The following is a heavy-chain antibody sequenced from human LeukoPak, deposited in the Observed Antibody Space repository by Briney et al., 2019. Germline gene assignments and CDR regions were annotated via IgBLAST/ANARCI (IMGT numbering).Heavy chain of an antibody. CDR1: GFTFSSYA. Sequence: GGSLRLSCAASGFTFSSYAMSWVRQAPGKGLEWVSAISGSGGSTYYADSVRGRFTISRDNAENSLYLQMNSLRAEDTAVYYCARDRGFNYALYAFDIWGQGTVVTASS. CDR3: ARDRGFNYALYAFDI. V-gene: IGHV3-23*01. J-gene: IGHJ3*02. CDR2: ISGSGGST. D-gene: IGHD5-18*01.